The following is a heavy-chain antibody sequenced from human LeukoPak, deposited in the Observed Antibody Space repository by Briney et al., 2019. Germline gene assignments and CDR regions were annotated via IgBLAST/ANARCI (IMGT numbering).Heavy chain of an antibody. D-gene: IGHD3-3*01. V-gene: IGHV4-61*01. CDR2: IYYSGST. CDR3: AYYDFWSGYYHY. Sequence: SETLSLTCTVSGYSISSGYYWGWIRQPPGKGLEWIGYIYYSGSTNYNPSLKSRVTISVDTSKNQFSLKLSSVTAADTAVYYCAYYDFWSGYYHYWGQGTLVTVSS. CDR1: GYSISSGYY. J-gene: IGHJ4*02.